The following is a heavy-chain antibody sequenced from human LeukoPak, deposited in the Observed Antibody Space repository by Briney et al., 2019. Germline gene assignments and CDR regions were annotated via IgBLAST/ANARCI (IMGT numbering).Heavy chain of an antibody. D-gene: IGHD6-19*01. CDR2: INTDGTRI. Sequence: PSGGSLRLSCDTSGFTFSSYWMHWVRQAPGKGLELLSRINTDGTRITYADSVKGRVTVSRDNAKNTLYLQMNSLRAEDTALYYCAREGQWLVLDFDYWGQGTLVTVSS. V-gene: IGHV3-74*01. CDR1: GFTFSSYW. CDR3: AREGQWLVLDFDY. J-gene: IGHJ4*02.